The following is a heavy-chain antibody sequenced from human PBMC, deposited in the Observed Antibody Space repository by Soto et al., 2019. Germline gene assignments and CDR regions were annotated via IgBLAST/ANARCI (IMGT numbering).Heavy chain of an antibody. CDR3: ARDYGDSEHVLFDP. V-gene: IGHV1-69*04. CDR1: GGTFSSYA. J-gene: IGHJ5*02. D-gene: IGHD4-17*01. Sequence: ASVKVSCKASGGTFSSYAISWVRQAPGQGLEWMGRIIPILGIANYAQKFQARVTITADKSTSTAYMELSSLRSEDTAVYYCARDYGDSEHVLFDPWGQGTLVTVSS. CDR2: IIPILGIA.